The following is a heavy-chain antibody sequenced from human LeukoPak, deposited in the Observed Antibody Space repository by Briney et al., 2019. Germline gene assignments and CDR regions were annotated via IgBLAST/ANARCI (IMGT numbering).Heavy chain of an antibody. Sequence: GGSLRLSCVASGFTLRSYVMNWVRQTPGKGLEWVSSISGSGDSTFYADSVKGRFTISRDNSKNTLYLQVNSLRAEDTAVYYCAKDKERNWYYLDYWGQGTLVTVSS. V-gene: IGHV3-23*01. CDR2: ISGSGDST. J-gene: IGHJ4*02. CDR3: AKDKERNWYYLDY. D-gene: IGHD1-1*01. CDR1: GFTLRSYV.